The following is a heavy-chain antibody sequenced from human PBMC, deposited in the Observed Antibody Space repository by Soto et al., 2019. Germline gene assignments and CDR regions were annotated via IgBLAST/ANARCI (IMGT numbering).Heavy chain of an antibody. V-gene: IGHV3-7*03. CDR1: GFTFSNFW. J-gene: IGHJ4*02. CDR3: ATNTVTKVDDY. Sequence: PGGSLRLSCEASGFTFSNFWMSWVRQAPGKGLEWVANIKQDGSEKKYADSVKGRSIISRDNAKNSLSLQMNSLRAEDTAVYYCATNTVTKVDDYWGQGARVTVSS. CDR2: IKQDGSEK. D-gene: IGHD4-17*01.